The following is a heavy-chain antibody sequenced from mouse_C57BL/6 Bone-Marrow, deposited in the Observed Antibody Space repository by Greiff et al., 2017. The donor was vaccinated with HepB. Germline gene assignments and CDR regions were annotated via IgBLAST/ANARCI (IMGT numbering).Heavy chain of an antibody. J-gene: IGHJ4*01. CDR2: IWSGGST. V-gene: IGHV2-4*01. CDR3: AKTGLRQGPYAMDY. D-gene: IGHD2-4*01. Sequence: QVQLQQSGPGLVQPSQSLSITCTVSGFSLTSYGVHWVRQPPGKGLEWLGVIWSGGSTDYNAAFISRLSISKDNSKSQVFFIMNSLQADDTAIYYCAKTGLRQGPYAMDYWGQGTSVTVSS. CDR1: GFSLTSYG.